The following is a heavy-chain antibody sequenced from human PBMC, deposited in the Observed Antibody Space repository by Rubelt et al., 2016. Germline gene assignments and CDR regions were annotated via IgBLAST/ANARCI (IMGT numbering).Heavy chain of an antibody. Sequence: QITLKESGPTLVKPTQTLTLTCTFSGFSLSTSGVGVGWIRQPPGKALEWLALIYWNDDKRYSPSLKSRLTITKDTSKTQVVLTMTNMDPVDTATYDCAHRRPSGGSGWYAFDYWGQGTLVTVSS. V-gene: IGHV2-5*01. CDR2: IYWNDDK. CDR1: GFSLSTSGVG. D-gene: IGHD6-19*01. J-gene: IGHJ4*02. CDR3: AHRRPSGGSGWYAFDY.